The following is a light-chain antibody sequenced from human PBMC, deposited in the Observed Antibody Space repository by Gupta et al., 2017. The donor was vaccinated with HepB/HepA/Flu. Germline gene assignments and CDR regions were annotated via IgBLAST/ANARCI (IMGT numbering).Light chain of an antibody. Sequence: QSVLTQPPSVSGAPGQRATISCTGSSSAIGAGCDVNWCKHVPGTVPQRLIYDKNSRPSGVPDRFSGSKSGTSASLAITGLQAEDEAVYYCQSYDYRLNNFHVIFGGGTKLTVL. V-gene: IGLV1-40*01. CDR1: SSAIGAGCD. CDR2: DKN. J-gene: IGLJ2*01. CDR3: QSYDYRLNNFHVI.